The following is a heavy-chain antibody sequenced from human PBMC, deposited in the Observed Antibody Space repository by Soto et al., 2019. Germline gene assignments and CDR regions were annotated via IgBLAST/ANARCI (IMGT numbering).Heavy chain of an antibody. CDR3: SRFFFFQAEDGIRDL. D-gene: IGHD2-21*01. Sequence: KGLEWVANIKQDGSEKYYFDSLQGRFTISRDNAKTSLYLQMNSLRAEDTAVYYCSRFFFFQAEDGIRDL. CDR2: IKQDGSEK. J-gene: IGHJ2*01. V-gene: IGHV3-7*01.